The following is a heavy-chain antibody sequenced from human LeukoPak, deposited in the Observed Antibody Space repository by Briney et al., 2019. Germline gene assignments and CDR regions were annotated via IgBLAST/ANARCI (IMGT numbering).Heavy chain of an antibody. Sequence: ASVKVSCKASGYTFSGYQVHWLRQAPGQGLEWMGRMNPSSGVINYAQKFQGRVTMTRDTSINTAYLDLSALKSDDTAVYYCASRAASVTLGYWGQGTLVTVSS. CDR1: GYTFSGYQ. J-gene: IGHJ4*02. D-gene: IGHD2-15*01. CDR3: ASRAASVTLGY. CDR2: MNPSSGVI. V-gene: IGHV1-2*06.